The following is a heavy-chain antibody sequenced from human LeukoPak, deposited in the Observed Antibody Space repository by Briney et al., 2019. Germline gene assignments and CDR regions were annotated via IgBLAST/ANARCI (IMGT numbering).Heavy chain of an antibody. V-gene: IGHV4-30-4*01. Sequence: SETLSLTCTVSGGSISSGDYYWSWIRQPPGKGLVWIGYIYYSGSTYYNPSLKSRVTISVDTPKNQFSLKLSSVTAADTAVYYCARVSYGSYYFDYWGQGTLVTVSS. CDR1: GGSISSGDYY. CDR3: ARVSYGSYYFDY. J-gene: IGHJ4*02. CDR2: IYYSGST. D-gene: IGHD3-10*01.